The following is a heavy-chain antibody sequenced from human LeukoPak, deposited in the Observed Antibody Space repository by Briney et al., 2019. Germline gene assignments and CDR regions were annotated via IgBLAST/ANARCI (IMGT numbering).Heavy chain of an antibody. Sequence: SETLSLTCTVSGGSISSYYWSWIRQPAGKGLEWIGRIYTSGSTNYNPSLKSRVTMSVDTSTNRFSLKLSSVTAADTAVYYCARVTAAGNYWYFDLWGRGTLVTVSS. CDR1: GGSISSYY. CDR2: IYTSGST. V-gene: IGHV4-4*07. D-gene: IGHD6-13*01. CDR3: ARVTAAGNYWYFDL. J-gene: IGHJ2*01.